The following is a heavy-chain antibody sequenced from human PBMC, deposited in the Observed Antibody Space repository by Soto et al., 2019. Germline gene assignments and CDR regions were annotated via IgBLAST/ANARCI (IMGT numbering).Heavy chain of an antibody. CDR3: AKDLRDIVLMGRFDY. CDR1: GFTFSIYA. CDR2: ISGSGISI. Sequence: PGESVKISCAASGFTFSIYAMNWVLQAPGKGLEWVAAISGSGISINYADSVKGRFTISRDNSKNTLYLQMNSLRTEDTAVYYCAKDLRDIVLMGRFDYWGQGTLVTVSS. J-gene: IGHJ4*02. D-gene: IGHD2-8*01. V-gene: IGHV3-23*01.